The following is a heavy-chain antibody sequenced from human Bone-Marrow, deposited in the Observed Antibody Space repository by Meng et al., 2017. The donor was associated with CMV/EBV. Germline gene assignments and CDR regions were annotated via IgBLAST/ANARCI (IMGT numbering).Heavy chain of an antibody. D-gene: IGHD6-13*01. CDR2: ISSSGGTI. Sequence: GGSLRLSCAASGFSFGDVYMTWIRRAPGRGLEWLSSISSSGGTIYSADSVKGRFTISRDNAHNSLYLQMTSLGAEDTAVYYCARGLVRRQQLGLVYYGMDVWGQGTTVTVSS. CDR3: ARGLVRRQQLGLVYYGMDV. V-gene: IGHV3-11*04. J-gene: IGHJ6*02. CDR1: GFSFGDVY.